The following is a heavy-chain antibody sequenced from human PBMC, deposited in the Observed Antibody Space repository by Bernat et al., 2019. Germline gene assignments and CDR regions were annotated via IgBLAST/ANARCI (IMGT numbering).Heavy chain of an antibody. CDR3: ARRGDWLLLDY. CDR2: IYPGDSDT. V-gene: IGHV5-51*03. J-gene: IGHJ4*02. D-gene: IGHD3-9*01. CDR1: GYSFTNSW. Sequence: EAQLVQSGAEVKKRGESPKIPCKGSGYSFTNSWIGWVRQMPGKGLEWMGIIYPGDSDTRYSPSFQGQVTISADKSISTAYLQWSSLKASDTAIYYCARRGDWLLLDYWGQGTLVTVSS.